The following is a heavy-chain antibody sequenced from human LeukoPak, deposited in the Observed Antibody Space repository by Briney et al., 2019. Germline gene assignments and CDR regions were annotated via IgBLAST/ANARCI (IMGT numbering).Heavy chain of an antibody. J-gene: IGHJ4*02. CDR3: ARDPYIGWSGYSY. V-gene: IGHV1-2*02. D-gene: IGHD3-3*01. CDR1: GYTFTDYY. CDR2: INPNSGGT. Sequence: GASVKVSCKASGYTFTDYYMHWVRQAPGQGLEWMGWINPNSGGTNYAQKFQGRVTMTRDTSISTAYMELSRLRSDDTAVYYCARDPYIGWSGYSYWGQGTLVTVSS.